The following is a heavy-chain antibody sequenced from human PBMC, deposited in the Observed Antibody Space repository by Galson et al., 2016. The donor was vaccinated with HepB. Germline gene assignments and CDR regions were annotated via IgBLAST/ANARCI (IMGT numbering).Heavy chain of an antibody. CDR2: VYHSGST. CDR1: GGSIKTFY. V-gene: IGHV4-59*01. CDR3: AKAIQLWGCYYFDY. Sequence: SETLSLTCTVSGGSIKTFYWSWIRESPGKGLEWIGHVYHSGSTNYNPSLKSRLTMAVDTSKNRFSLRLTSVTAADTAVYYCAKAIQLWGCYYFDYWGQGTLVTVSS. J-gene: IGHJ4*02. D-gene: IGHD5-18*01.